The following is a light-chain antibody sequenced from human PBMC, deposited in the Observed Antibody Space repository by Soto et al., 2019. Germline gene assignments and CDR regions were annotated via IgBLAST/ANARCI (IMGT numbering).Light chain of an antibody. CDR2: KMS. CDR1: HSLVHSDGSTA. CDR3: MKATQFPYT. J-gene: IGKJ2*01. Sequence: DIVMTQTPLSSPVTLGQPASISCRSSHSLVHSDGSTALSWLQQRPGQPPRLLIYKMSNRFSGVPDRCSGSGAGTDFTLKISRVEAEDVGGYYCMKATQFPYTSGPGTKLEI. V-gene: IGKV2-24*01.